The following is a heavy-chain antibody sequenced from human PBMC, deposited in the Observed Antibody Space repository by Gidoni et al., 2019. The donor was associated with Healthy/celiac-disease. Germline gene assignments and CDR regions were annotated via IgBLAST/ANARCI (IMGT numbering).Heavy chain of an antibody. V-gene: IGHV2-70*01. J-gene: IGHJ4*02. D-gene: IGHD5-12*01. CDR3: ARGNGYDLTLAFDY. CDR2: TDWDDDK. Sequence: QVTLRESGPSLVKPTQTLTLPCTFPAFSLSTSGMCVSWIRQPPGKALEWLALTDWDDDKYYSTSLKTRLTISKDTSKNQVVLTMTNMDPVDTATYYCARGNGYDLTLAFDYWGQGTLVTVSS. CDR1: AFSLSTSGMC.